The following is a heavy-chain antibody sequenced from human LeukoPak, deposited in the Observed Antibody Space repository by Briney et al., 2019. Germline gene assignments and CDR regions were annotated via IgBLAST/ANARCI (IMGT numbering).Heavy chain of an antibody. CDR3: AKEGRYDSSSRETDY. D-gene: IGHD6-6*01. CDR2: IYYNGAT. CDR1: GGSIGSLNHY. J-gene: IGHJ4*02. V-gene: IGHV4-39*07. Sequence: PSETLSLTCTVSGGSIGSLNHYWGWNRQPPGKGLEWLGTIYYNGATQYNPSLKSRVTLSVDTSKNQFSLKLTSVTAADTAVYYCAKEGRYDSSSRETDYWGQGILVTVSS.